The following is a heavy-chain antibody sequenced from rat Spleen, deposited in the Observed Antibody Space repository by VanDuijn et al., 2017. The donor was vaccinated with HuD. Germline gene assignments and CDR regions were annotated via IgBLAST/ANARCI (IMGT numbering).Heavy chain of an antibody. J-gene: IGHJ2*01. Sequence: EVQLVESGGGLVQPRRSLKLSCAASGFTFSNYDMAWVRQAPTKGLEWVASISTSGGSTYYRDSVKGRFTVSRDNAKSTLYLQMDSLRSEDTATYYCARGRGAEYYFDYWGQGVMVTVSS. D-gene: IGHD1-2*01. V-gene: IGHV5-25*01. CDR2: ISTSGGST. CDR3: ARGRGAEYYFDY. CDR1: GFTFSNYD.